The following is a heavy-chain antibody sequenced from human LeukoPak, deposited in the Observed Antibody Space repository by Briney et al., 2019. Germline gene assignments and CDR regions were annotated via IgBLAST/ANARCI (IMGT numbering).Heavy chain of an antibody. CDR1: GGSISSSSYY. CDR2: IYSGGST. D-gene: IGHD5-12*01. Sequence: VKPSETLSLTCTVSGGSISSSSYYWDWIRQSPGKGLEWIGNIYSGGSTYYTPSLKSRVTISVDTSKNQFSLKLSSVTAADTAFYFCARHSRSGSGGYENAFDIWGQGTMVTVSS. V-gene: IGHV4-39*01. J-gene: IGHJ3*02. CDR3: ARHSRSGSGGYENAFDI.